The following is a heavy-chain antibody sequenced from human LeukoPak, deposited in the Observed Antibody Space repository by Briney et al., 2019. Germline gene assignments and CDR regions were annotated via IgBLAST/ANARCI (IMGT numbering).Heavy chain of an antibody. CDR2: TYYRSKWYN. J-gene: IGHJ6*02. CDR1: GDSVSSNSAA. CDR3: ARGSHGSSWYYYYGMDV. D-gene: IGHD6-13*01. Sequence: SQTLSLTCAISGDSVSSNSAAWNWIRQSPSRGLEWLGRTYYRSKWYNDYAVSVKSRITINPDTSKNQFSLQLNSVTPEDTAVYYCARGSHGSSWYYYYGMDVWGQGITVTVSS. V-gene: IGHV6-1*01.